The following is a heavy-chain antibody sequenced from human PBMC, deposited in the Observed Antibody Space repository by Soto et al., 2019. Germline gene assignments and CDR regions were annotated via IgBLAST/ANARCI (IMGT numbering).Heavy chain of an antibody. V-gene: IGHV3-30-3*01. J-gene: IGHJ6*02. Sequence: QVQLVESGGGVVQPGRSLRLSCAASGFTFSSYAMHWVRQAPGKGLEWVAVISYDGSNKYYADSVKGRFTISRDNSKNTLYLQMNSLRAEDTAVYYCARDVVVHYHYYGMDVWGQGTTVTVSS. CDR2: ISYDGSNK. CDR3: ARDVVVHYHYYGMDV. D-gene: IGHD2-21*01. CDR1: GFTFSSYA.